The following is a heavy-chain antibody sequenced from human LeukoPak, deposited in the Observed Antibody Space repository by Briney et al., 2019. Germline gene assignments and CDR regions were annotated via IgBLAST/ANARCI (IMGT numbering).Heavy chain of an antibody. CDR3: ATRRHYYDSSRPGSAFDI. D-gene: IGHD3-22*01. J-gene: IGHJ3*02. CDR2: IYYSGST. V-gene: IGHV4-59*08. Sequence: SETLSLTCTVSGGSISSYYWSWIRQPPGKGREWFGYIYYSGSTNYNPSLKSRVTISVDTSKNQFSLKLSSVTAADTAVYYCATRRHYYDSSRPGSAFDIWGQGTMVTVSS. CDR1: GGSISSYY.